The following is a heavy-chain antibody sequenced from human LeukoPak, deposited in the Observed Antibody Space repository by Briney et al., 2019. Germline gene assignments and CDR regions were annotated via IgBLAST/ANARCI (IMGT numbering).Heavy chain of an antibody. Sequence: SETLSLTCSVSGDSIRSGSFHWNWIRQPAGKGLEWIGRIYITGSTDYNPSLKSRVTMSVDTSNNQFSLKLTSVTAADPAVYYCAKSWVYAANSLHIQHWGQGARVIVSA. V-gene: IGHV4-61*02. CDR3: AKSWVYAANSLHIQH. CDR1: GDSIRSGSFH. D-gene: IGHD4-23*01. J-gene: IGHJ1*01. CDR2: IYITGST.